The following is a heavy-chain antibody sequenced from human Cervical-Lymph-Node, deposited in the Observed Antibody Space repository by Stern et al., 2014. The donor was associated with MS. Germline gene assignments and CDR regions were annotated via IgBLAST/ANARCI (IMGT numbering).Heavy chain of an antibody. V-gene: IGHV3-48*02. D-gene: IGHD1-26*01. CDR1: GFSFSSYS. Sequence: MQLVQSGGGLVQPGRSLRLSCAASGFSFSSYSMNWVRQAPGKGLEWLSYISGSSSSIYYADSVKGRFTISRDNAKNSLYLQMSGLRDEDTAVYYCAREEGGGNYFSAFDIWGQGTAVTVSA. CDR3: AREEGGGNYFSAFDI. CDR2: ISGSSSSI. J-gene: IGHJ3*02.